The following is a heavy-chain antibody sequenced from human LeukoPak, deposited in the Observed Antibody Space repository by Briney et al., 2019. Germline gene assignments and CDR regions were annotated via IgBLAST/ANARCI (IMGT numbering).Heavy chain of an antibody. CDR1: VYTFTTYG. J-gene: IGHJ4*02. Sequence: ASVKVSSMPSVYTFTTYGISWVRQAPGQGLEWMGWISAYNGNTNYAQKLQGRVTMTTDTSTSTAYMELRSLRSDDTAVYYCARDPTSGYLDYWGQGTLVTVSS. CDR2: ISAYNGNT. V-gene: IGHV1-18*01. D-gene: IGHD3-22*01. CDR3: ARDPTSGYLDY.